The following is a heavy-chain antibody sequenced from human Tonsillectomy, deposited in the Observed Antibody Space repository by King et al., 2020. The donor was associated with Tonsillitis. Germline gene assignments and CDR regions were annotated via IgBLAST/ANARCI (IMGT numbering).Heavy chain of an antibody. Sequence: VQLVESGGGLVQPGGSLRLSCAASGFTVSRNYMSWVRQAPGKGLEWVSVIYSGGSTYYADSVKGRFTISRHNSKNTGYLQMHSLRAEDTAVYYCAREGSLSKSYDYRDYGDASYYGVDFWGQGTTVTVPS. V-gene: IGHV3-53*04. CDR2: IYSGGST. CDR3: AREGSLSKSYDYRDYGDASYYGVDF. D-gene: IGHD4-17*01. J-gene: IGHJ6*02. CDR1: GFTVSRNY.